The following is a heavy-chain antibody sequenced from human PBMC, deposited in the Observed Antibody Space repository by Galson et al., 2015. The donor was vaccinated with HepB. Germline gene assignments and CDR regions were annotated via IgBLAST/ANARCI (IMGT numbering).Heavy chain of an antibody. Sequence: SLRLSCAASGFSFTRYAMTWVRQAPGKGLEWVSSITSXSGNSYYTDSVKGRFTVSRDNSKNTLLLQLNSLRAEDTAMYFCAKDGIMVANNPYHFHYWGQGTLVTVSS. V-gene: IGHV3-23*01. J-gene: IGHJ4*02. D-gene: IGHD2-15*01. CDR2: ITSXSGNS. CDR3: AKDGIMVANNPYHFHY. CDR1: GFSFTRYA.